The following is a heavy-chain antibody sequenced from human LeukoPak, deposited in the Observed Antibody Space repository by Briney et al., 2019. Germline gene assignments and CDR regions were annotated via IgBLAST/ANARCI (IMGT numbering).Heavy chain of an antibody. D-gene: IGHD6-19*01. CDR2: INPNSGST. Sequence: ASVKVSCKASGYTFTGYSMHWVRQAPGQGLEWMGWINPNSGSTNYAQKFQGRVTMTRDTSISTAYMELTSLRSDDTAVYYCARLYSSGWYSFDYWGQGTLVTVSS. CDR1: GYTFTGYS. V-gene: IGHV1-2*02. CDR3: ARLYSSGWYSFDY. J-gene: IGHJ4*02.